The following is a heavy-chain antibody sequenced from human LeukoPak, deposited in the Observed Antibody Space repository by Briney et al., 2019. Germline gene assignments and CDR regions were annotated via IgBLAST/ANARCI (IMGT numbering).Heavy chain of an antibody. D-gene: IGHD3-16*01. CDR1: GSTFSDYQ. V-gene: IGHV1-2*02. CDR3: ARGEYSNGYPYRLDS. Sequence: GASVKVSCKASGSTFSDYQINWVRQASGQGPEWMGWINTESGDAKYNQAFQGRVTMTRDTSISTAYMELNRLRSDDTAMYYCARGEYSNGYPYRLDSWGQGTLVTDSS. J-gene: IGHJ4*02. CDR2: INTESGDA.